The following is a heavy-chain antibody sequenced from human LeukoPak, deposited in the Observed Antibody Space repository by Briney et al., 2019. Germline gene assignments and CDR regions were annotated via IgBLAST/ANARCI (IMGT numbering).Heavy chain of an antibody. Sequence: KPSETLSLTCTVSGSSISSYYWSWIRQPPGKGLEWIGYIYYSGSTNYNPSLKSRVTISVDTSKNQFSLKLSSVTVADTAVYYCARDFLFWGQGTLVTVSS. CDR3: ARDFLF. CDR1: GSSISSYY. V-gene: IGHV4-59*01. CDR2: IYYSGST. J-gene: IGHJ4*02.